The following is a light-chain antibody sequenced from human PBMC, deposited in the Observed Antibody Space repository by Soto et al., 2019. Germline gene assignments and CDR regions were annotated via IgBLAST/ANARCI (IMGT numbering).Light chain of an antibody. CDR1: QSVSSN. CDR2: GAS. V-gene: IGKV3-15*01. CDR3: QQYNNWPTKYT. J-gene: IGKJ2*01. Sequence: EIVMTQSPATLSVSPGERATLSCRASQSVSSNLAWYQQKPGQAPRLLIYGASTRATGIPARFSGSGSGTEFTLTLSSLQSEDFAVYYCQQYNNWPTKYTFGQGTKLEIK.